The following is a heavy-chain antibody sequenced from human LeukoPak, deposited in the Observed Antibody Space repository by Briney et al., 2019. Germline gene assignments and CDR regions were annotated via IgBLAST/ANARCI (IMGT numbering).Heavy chain of an antibody. Sequence: GGSLRLSCAASGFTFSSYAMSWVRQAPGKGLEWVSAISGSGGSTYYADSMKGRFTISRDNSKNTLYLQMNTLRAEDTAVYYCARRAGDYSHPYDYWGQGTLVTVSS. V-gene: IGHV3-23*01. J-gene: IGHJ4*02. D-gene: IGHD3-22*01. CDR1: GFTFSSYA. CDR2: ISGSGGST. CDR3: ARRAGDYSHPYDY.